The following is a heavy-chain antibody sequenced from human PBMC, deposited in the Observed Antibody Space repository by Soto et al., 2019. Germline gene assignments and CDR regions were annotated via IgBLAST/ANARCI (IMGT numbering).Heavy chain of an antibody. V-gene: IGHV3-15*07. D-gene: IGHD3-10*01. CDR3: TTDRDNDGSGSFFDF. Sequence: EVQLVESGGGSVKPGGSLRLSCVPSGFTFTDAWMNWFRQAPVKGLEWVGRIKAKGDGGTTDYAAPVKGRFTISRDDSKSTLYLQMNSLKTEDTAVYYCTTDRDNDGSGSFFDFWGQGALVTVSS. CDR2: IKAKGDGGTT. J-gene: IGHJ4*02. CDR1: GFTFTDAW.